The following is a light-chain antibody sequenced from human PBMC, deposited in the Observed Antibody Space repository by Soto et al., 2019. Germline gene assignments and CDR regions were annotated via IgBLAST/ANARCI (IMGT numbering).Light chain of an antibody. CDR3: QQYSSWPPWT. J-gene: IGKJ1*01. Sequence: EIVMTQSPSTLSVSPGERATLSCKASQSVISNLAWYQQKPGQAPRLLIYGASARATGIPARFSGSGSGAELTLTISSLESEDSAVYYCQQYSSWPPWTFGQGTKVDIK. V-gene: IGKV3-15*01. CDR1: QSVISN. CDR2: GAS.